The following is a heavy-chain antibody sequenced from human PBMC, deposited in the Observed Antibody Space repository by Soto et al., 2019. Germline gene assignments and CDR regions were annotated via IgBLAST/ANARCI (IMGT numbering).Heavy chain of an antibody. J-gene: IGHJ4*02. V-gene: IGHV1-3*01. Sequence: GASVKVSCKASGYTFTSYAMHWVRQAPGQRLEWMGWINAGNGNTKYSQKLQGRVTITRDTSASTAYMELSSLRSEDTAVYYCARGHDSSGYLLAYWGQGTLVTVSS. CDR2: INAGNGNT. CDR3: ARGHDSSGYLLAY. CDR1: GYTFTSYA. D-gene: IGHD3-22*01.